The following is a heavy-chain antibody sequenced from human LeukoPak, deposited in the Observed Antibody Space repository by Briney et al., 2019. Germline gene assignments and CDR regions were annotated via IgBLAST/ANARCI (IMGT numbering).Heavy chain of an antibody. V-gene: IGHV3-11*04. CDR2: ISDSTI. CDR1: KFTFSDSY. J-gene: IGHJ3*02. Sequence: GGSLRLSCAASKFTFSDSYMTWIRQAPGKGLDWVSYISDSTIYYADSVKGRFTISRDNAKNSLYLQMNSLRAEDTAVYYCARDHHRRHYDSQARDTFDIWGQGTMVTVSS. D-gene: IGHD3-22*01. CDR3: ARDHHRRHYDSQARDTFDI.